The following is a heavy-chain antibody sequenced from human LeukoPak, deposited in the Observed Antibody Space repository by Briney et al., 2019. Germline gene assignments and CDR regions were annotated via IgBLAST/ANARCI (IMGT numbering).Heavy chain of an antibody. CDR2: IYYSRSA. J-gene: IGHJ6*02. V-gene: IGHV4-39*01. CDR1: GGSISSSSYY. CDR3: ARHPLTPYGMDV. Sequence: SETLSLTCTVSGGSISSSSYYWGWIRQPPGKGLEWIGSIYYSRSAYYNPSLKSRVTISVDTSKNQFSLKLSSVTAADTAVYYCARHPLTPYGMDVWGQGTTVTVSS.